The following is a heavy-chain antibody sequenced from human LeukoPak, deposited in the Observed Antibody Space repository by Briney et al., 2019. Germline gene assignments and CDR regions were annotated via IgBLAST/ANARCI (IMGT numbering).Heavy chain of an antibody. CDR1: GFTLSNHW. CDR2: INPDGTIT. D-gene: IGHD3-22*01. J-gene: IGHJ4*02. V-gene: IGHV3-74*01. CDR3: VRDSSGLY. Sequence: GGSLRLSCAASGFTLSNHWMQWVRQAPGKGPVWVSHINPDGTITNYAASVKGRFAVSRDNAKNTQYLQMNSLRAEDTAVYYCVRDSSGLYWGQGTLVTVSS.